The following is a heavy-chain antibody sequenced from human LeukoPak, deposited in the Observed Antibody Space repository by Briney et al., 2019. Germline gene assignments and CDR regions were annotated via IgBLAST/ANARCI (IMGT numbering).Heavy chain of an antibody. Sequence: PSETLSLTCTVSGGSISSGGYYWSWIRQHPGKGLEWIGYTYYSGSTNYNPSLKSRVTISVDTSKNQFSLKLSSVTAADTAVYYCAKTLTDAFDIWGRGTMVTVSS. J-gene: IGHJ3*02. CDR3: AKTLTDAFDI. V-gene: IGHV4-31*03. CDR1: GGSISSGGYY. CDR2: TYYSGST.